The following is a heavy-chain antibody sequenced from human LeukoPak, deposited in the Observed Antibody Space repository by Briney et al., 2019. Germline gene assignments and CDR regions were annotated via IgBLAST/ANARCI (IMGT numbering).Heavy chain of an antibody. J-gene: IGHJ4*02. CDR2: IIPILGIA. Sequence: SMKVSCKASGGTFSSYAISWVRQAPGQGLEWMGRIIPILGIAHYAQKFQGRVTITADNSTSTAYMELSSLRSEDTAVYYCASDSSGWYVDYWGQGTLVTVSS. V-gene: IGHV1-69*04. D-gene: IGHD6-19*01. CDR1: GGTFSSYA. CDR3: ASDSSGWYVDY.